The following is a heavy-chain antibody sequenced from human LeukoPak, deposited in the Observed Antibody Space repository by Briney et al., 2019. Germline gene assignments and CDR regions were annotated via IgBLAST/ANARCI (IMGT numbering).Heavy chain of an antibody. CDR2: ISYDGSNK. Sequence: GGSLRLSCAASGFTFSSYGMHWVRQAPGKGLEWVAVISYDGSNKYYADSVKGRFTISRDNSKNTLYLQMNSLRAEDTAVYYCAKDRALRYFESLYYYYYGMDVWGQGTTVTVSS. V-gene: IGHV3-30*18. CDR1: GFTFSSYG. CDR3: AKDRALRYFESLYYYYYGMDV. D-gene: IGHD3-9*01. J-gene: IGHJ6*02.